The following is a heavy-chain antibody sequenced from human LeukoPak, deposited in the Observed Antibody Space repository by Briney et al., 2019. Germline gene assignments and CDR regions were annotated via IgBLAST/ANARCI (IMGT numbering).Heavy chain of an antibody. D-gene: IGHD3-22*01. Sequence: GGSLRLSCAASGFTFSNYAINWVRQAPGKGLKWVSGISATGDSTYYADSVKGRFTISRDNSKNTLYLQMNSLRAEDPALYYCAKRMTVRGYWDTSGDAFDIWGQGTMVTVSS. CDR2: ISATGDST. V-gene: IGHV3-23*01. CDR3: AKRMTVRGYWDTSGDAFDI. J-gene: IGHJ3*02. CDR1: GFTFSNYA.